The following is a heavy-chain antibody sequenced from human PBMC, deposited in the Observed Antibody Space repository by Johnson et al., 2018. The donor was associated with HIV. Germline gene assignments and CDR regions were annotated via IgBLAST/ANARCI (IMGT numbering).Heavy chain of an antibody. CDR3: ARDELGEDAFDI. J-gene: IGHJ3*02. CDR2: ISSNGGST. V-gene: IGHV3-64*01. D-gene: IGHD3-16*01. Sequence: VQLVESGGGLVQPGGSLRLSCAASGFTFSSYAMHWVRQAPGKGLEYVSAISSNGGSTYYANSVKGRFTISRDNSKNTLYLQMNSLRAEDTAVYYCARDELGEDAFDIWGQGTMVTVSS. CDR1: GFTFSSYA.